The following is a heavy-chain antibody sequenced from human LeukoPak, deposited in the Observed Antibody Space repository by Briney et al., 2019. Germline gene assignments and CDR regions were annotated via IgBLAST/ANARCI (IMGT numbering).Heavy chain of an antibody. CDR1: GFTFSNFA. CDR2: ISGSGGDT. J-gene: IGHJ4*02. Sequence: PGGSLRLSCAASGFTFSNFAMSWVRQAPGKGLEWVSAISGSGGDTYYADSVKGRFTISRDNAKSTLYLQMNSLRAEDTALYYCAKDTLLPLYWGQGTLVTVSS. V-gene: IGHV3-23*01. CDR3: AKDTLLPLY. D-gene: IGHD3-22*01.